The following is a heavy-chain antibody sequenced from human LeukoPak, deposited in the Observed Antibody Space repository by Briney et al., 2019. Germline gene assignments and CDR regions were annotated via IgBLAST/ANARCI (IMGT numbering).Heavy chain of an antibody. V-gene: IGHV4-59*08. D-gene: IGHD1-26*01. Sequence: SETLSLTCTVSGASITTNYWSWFRQSPGKGLEWIGYIFYIGNTKYSPSLESRVTISVDTSKNHFSLNLKSVTAADTAVYYCARLSTYSHFDFWGQGTLVTVPS. CDR3: ARLSTYSHFDF. J-gene: IGHJ4*02. CDR2: IFYIGNT. CDR1: GASITTNY.